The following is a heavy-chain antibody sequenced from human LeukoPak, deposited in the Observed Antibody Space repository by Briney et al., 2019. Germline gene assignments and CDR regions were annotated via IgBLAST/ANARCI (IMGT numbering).Heavy chain of an antibody. CDR2: INHSGST. CDR1: GGSFSGYY. D-gene: IGHD3-3*01. J-gene: IGHJ6*02. Sequence: SETLSLTCAVYGGSFSGYYWSWIRQPPGKGLEWIGEINHSGSTNYNPSLKSRVTISVDTSKNQFSLKLSSVTAADTAVYYCAXXPTIFHQTTYGMDVWGQGTTVTVSS. V-gene: IGHV4-34*01. CDR3: AXXPTIFHQTTYGMDV.